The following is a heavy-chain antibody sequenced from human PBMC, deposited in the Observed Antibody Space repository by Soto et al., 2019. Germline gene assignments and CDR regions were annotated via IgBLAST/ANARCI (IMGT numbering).Heavy chain of an antibody. CDR2: INPKSGGT. V-gene: IGHV1-2*02. CDR1: GYTFTDYY. J-gene: IGHJ4*02. CDR3: ATQRSEWELSFDY. Sequence: QVQLVQSGAEVKKPGASVKVSCKASGYTFTDYYMHWVRQAPGQGLEWMGWINPKSGGTNYAQNLQGGVTVTRDTSISTAYMELSRLRSDDTAVYYCATQRSEWELSFDYWGQGTLVTVSS. D-gene: IGHD1-26*01.